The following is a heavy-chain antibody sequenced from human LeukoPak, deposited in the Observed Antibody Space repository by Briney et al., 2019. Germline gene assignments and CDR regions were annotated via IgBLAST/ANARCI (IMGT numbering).Heavy chain of an antibody. Sequence: ASVTVSFKASGYTFTGYYMHWVRQAPGQGLEWMGWINPNSGGTNYAQKFQGRVTMTRDTSISTAYMELGRLRSDDTAVYYCAREGIRIAARLSWFDPWGQGTLVTVSS. CDR3: AREGIRIAARLSWFDP. D-gene: IGHD6-6*01. CDR2: INPNSGGT. CDR1: GYTFTGYY. J-gene: IGHJ5*02. V-gene: IGHV1-2*02.